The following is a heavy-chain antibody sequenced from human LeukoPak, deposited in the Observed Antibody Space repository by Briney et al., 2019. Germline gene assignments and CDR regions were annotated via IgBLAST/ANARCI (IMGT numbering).Heavy chain of an antibody. V-gene: IGHV3-30-3*01. D-gene: IGHD2-8*01. CDR3: ARDNGVEAFDI. J-gene: IGHJ3*02. CDR1: GFTFSSYA. CDR2: ISYDGSNK. Sequence: PGGSLRLSCAASGFTFSSYAMHWVRQAPGKGLEWVAVISYDGSNKYYADSVKGRFTISRDNSKNTLYLQMNSLRAEDTAVYYCARDNGVEAFDIWGQGTMVTVSS.